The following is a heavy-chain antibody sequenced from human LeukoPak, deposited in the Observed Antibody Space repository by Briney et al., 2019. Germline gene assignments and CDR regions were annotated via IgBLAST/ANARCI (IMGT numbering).Heavy chain of an antibody. CDR3: ARNTGGGVVYFDS. CDR2: IWYDGSNK. V-gene: IGHV3-33*01. D-gene: IGHD3-16*01. Sequence: GRSLRLSCIASGFTFRSFAMHWVRQAPGKGLEWVAVIWYDGSNKYYADSVKGRFTISRDSSKNTLYLQMNSLRAEDTAVYYCARNTGGGVVYFDSWGQGTLVTVSS. J-gene: IGHJ4*02. CDR1: GFTFRSFA.